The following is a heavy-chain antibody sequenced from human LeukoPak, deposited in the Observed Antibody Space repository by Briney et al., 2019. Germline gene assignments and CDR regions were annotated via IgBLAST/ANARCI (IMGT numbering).Heavy chain of an antibody. CDR3: ARDRGITMVRGVIDY. Sequence: GASVKVSCKASGYTFTSYGISWVRQAPGQGLEWMGWINAYDGNTNYAQRLQGRVTMTTDTSTSTAYMELRSLRSDDTAVYYCARDRGITMVRGVIDYWGQRTLDTVSS. J-gene: IGHJ4*02. CDR2: INAYDGNT. D-gene: IGHD3-10*01. V-gene: IGHV1-18*04. CDR1: GYTFTSYG.